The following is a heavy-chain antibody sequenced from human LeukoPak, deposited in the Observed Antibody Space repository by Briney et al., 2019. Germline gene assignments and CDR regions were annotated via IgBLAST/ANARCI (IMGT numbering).Heavy chain of an antibody. CDR2: ISPNSGGT. CDR3: ARDVNLWFGELTPDY. Sequence: ASVKVSCRASGYTFTGYYMHWVRQAPGQGLEWMGWISPNSGGTNYAQKFQGRVTMTRDTSISTAYMELSRLRSDDTAVYYCARDVNLWFGELTPDYWGQGTLVTVSS. D-gene: IGHD3-10*01. V-gene: IGHV1-2*02. CDR1: GYTFTGYY. J-gene: IGHJ4*02.